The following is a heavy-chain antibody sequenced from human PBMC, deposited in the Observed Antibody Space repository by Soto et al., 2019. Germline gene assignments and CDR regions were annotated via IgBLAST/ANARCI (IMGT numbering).Heavy chain of an antibody. CDR3: AKDHSWGPHSGYDFLGYFDY. Sequence: GGSLRLSCAASGFTFSSYAMSWVRLAPGKGLEWVSAISGSGGSTYYADSVKGRFTISRDNSKNTLYLQMNSLRAEDTAVYYCAKDHSWGPHSGYDFLGYFDYWGQGTLVTVSS. V-gene: IGHV3-23*01. CDR2: ISGSGGST. CDR1: GFTFSSYA. D-gene: IGHD5-12*01. J-gene: IGHJ4*02.